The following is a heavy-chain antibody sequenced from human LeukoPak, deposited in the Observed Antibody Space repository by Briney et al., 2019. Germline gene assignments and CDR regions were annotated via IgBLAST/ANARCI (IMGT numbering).Heavy chain of an antibody. J-gene: IGHJ3*02. D-gene: IGHD1-26*01. CDR3: ARGPLDNIVGATGSGAFDI. Sequence: PSETLSLTCTVSGGSISSYYWSWIRQPPGKGLEWIGYIYYSGSTNYNPSLKSRVTISVDTSKNQFSLKLSSVTAADTAVYYCARGPLDNIVGATGSGAFDIWGQGTMVTVSS. V-gene: IGHV4-59*01. CDR1: GGSISSYY. CDR2: IYYSGST.